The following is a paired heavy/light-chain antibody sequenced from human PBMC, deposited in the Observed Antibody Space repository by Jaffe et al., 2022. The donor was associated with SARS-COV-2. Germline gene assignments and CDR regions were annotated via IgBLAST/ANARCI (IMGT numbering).Light chain of an antibody. CDR3: QQYGSSLWT. V-gene: IGKV3-20*01. CDR2: GAS. J-gene: IGKJ1*01. Sequence: EIVLTQSPGTLSLSPGERATLSCRASQIVSSSYLAWYQQKPGQAPRLLIYGASSRATGIPDRFSGSGSGTDFTLAISRLEPEDFAVYYCQQYGSSLWTFGQGTKVEIK. CDR1: QIVSSSY.
Heavy chain of an antibody. D-gene: IGHD2-15*01. V-gene: IGHV3-7*01. CDR1: GFTFRNYW. J-gene: IGHJ2*01. CDR2: IKQDGSEI. CDR3: ARMEVAVATATDWYFGL. Sequence: EVQLVESGGGLVQPGGSLRLSCAASGFTFRNYWMSWVRQAPGKGLEWVANIKQDGSEIYYVDSVKGRFTISRDNAKNSLYLQMNSLRAEDTAVYYCARMEVAVATATDWYFGLWGRGTLVTVSS.